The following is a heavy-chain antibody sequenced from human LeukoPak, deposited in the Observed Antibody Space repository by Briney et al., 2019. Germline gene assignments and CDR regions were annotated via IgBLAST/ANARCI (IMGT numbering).Heavy chain of an antibody. CDR3: ARQGDGGRAFDY. V-gene: IGHV4-39*01. CDR2: IYYSGST. Sequence: PSETLSLTCTVSGGSSSSGAYYWGWIRQPPGKGLEWIGTIYYSGSTYYNPSLKSRITISVDTSKNHFSLKLSSVTAADTAVYYCARQGDGGRAFDYWGQGTLVTVS. J-gene: IGHJ4*02. D-gene: IGHD3-16*01. CDR1: GGSSSSGAYY.